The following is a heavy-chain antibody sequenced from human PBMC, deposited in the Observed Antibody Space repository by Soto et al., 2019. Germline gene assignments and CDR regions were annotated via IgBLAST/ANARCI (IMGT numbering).Heavy chain of an antibody. D-gene: IGHD6-19*01. J-gene: IGHJ4*02. CDR1: GFTFSSYG. CDR2: IWYDGSNK. Sequence: GGSLRLSCAASGFTFSSYGMHWVRQAPGKGLEWVAVIWYDGSNKYCADSVKGRFTISRDNSKNTLYLQMNSLRAEDTAVYYCARVSGWYGFDYWGQGTLVTVSS. CDR3: ARVSGWYGFDY. V-gene: IGHV3-33*01.